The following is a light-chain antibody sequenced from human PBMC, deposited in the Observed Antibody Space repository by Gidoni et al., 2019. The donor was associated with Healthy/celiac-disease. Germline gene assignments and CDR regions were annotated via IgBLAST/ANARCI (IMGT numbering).Light chain of an antibody. CDR2: WAS. CDR1: QSVLYSSNNKNY. Sequence: DIVMTQSQDSLAVSLGERATINCKSSQSVLYSSNNKNYLAWYQQKPGQPPKLLIYWASTRESVVPDRFSGGGSGTDFTLTISSLQAEDVAVYYCQQYYSTPLTFGGGTKVEIK. J-gene: IGKJ4*01. CDR3: QQYYSTPLT. V-gene: IGKV4-1*01.